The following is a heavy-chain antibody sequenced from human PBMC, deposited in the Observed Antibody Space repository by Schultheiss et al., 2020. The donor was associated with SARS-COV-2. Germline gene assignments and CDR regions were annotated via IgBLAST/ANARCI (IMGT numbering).Heavy chain of an antibody. J-gene: IGHJ4*02. V-gene: IGHV3-49*04. D-gene: IGHD1-1*01. Sequence: GGSLRLSCAASGFTFNSYAMNWVRQAPGKGLEWVGFIRSIAYGATTEYAASVKGRFTISRDDSKSIAFLHMNSLKTEDTAVYYCTRDPNDLAYFSPSLQEGYYFDYWGQGTLVTVSS. CDR1: GFTFNSYA. CDR3: TRDPNDLAYFSPSLQEGYYFDY. CDR2: IRSIAYGATT.